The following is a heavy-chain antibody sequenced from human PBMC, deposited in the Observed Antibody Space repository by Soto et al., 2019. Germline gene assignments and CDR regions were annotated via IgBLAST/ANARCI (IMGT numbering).Heavy chain of an antibody. J-gene: IGHJ4*02. D-gene: IGHD1-26*01. CDR3: AKARTDQSGTYFPFDY. V-gene: IGHV3-23*01. CDR1: GFTFSSYG. Sequence: PGGSLRLSCAASGFTFSSYGMSWVRQAPGKGLEWVSSINNSGSRTYHADSVKGRFTISRDNSKNTLYLQMKSLRAEDTAVYYCAKARTDQSGTYFPFDYWGQGTLVTVSS. CDR2: INNSGSRT.